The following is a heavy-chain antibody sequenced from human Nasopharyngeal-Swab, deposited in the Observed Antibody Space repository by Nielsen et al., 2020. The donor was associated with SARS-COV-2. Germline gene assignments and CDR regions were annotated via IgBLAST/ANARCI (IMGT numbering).Heavy chain of an antibody. V-gene: IGHV4-30-2*01. CDR1: GGPIGAYS. D-gene: IGHD1-26*01. CDR2: ISHSGST. J-gene: IGHJ6*03. CDR3: ARTSGTHYVSYMDV. Sequence: SETLFLTCAVSGGPIGAYSWSWIRQPPGKGLEWIGYISHSGSTYNNPSLKSRIIISADRSKNQFSLKLNSVTAADTAVYFCARTSGTHYVSYMDVWGKGITVTVS.